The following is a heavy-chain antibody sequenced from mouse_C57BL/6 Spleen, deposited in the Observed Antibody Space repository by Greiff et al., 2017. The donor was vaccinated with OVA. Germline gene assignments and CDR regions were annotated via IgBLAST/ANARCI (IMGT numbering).Heavy chain of an antibody. CDR3: ARSWIITTVVSWYFDV. Sequence: VQLQQPGAELVLPGASVKLSCKASGYTFTSYWMHWVKQRPGQGLEWIGEIDPSDSYTTYNQKFKGKSTLTVDKSSSPAYMQLSSLTSDDSPVYYCARSWIITTVVSWYFDVWGTGTPVTVSS. J-gene: IGHJ1*03. V-gene: IGHV1-69*01. CDR2: IDPSDSYT. D-gene: IGHD1-1*01. CDR1: GYTFTSYW.